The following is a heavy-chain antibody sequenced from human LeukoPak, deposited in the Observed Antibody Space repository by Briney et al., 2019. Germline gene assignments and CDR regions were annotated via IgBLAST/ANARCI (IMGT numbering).Heavy chain of an antibody. V-gene: IGHV1-2*02. CDR1: GYTFTGYY. Sequence: ASVKVSCKASGYTFTGYYMHWVRQAPGQGLERMGGINPNSGGTNYAQKFQGRVTMTRDTSISTAYMELSRLRSDDTAVYYCARDLGYCSSTSCYALYYFDYWGQGTLVTVSS. D-gene: IGHD2-2*01. CDR2: INPNSGGT. J-gene: IGHJ4*02. CDR3: ARDLGYCSSTSCYALYYFDY.